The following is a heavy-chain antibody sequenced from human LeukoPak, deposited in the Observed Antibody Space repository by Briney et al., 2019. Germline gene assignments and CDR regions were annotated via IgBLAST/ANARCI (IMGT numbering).Heavy chain of an antibody. CDR2: ISSSSSYI. CDR1: GFTFSSYS. CDR3: ARPHYYDSSGYYYLFDY. Sequence: GGSLRLSCAASGFTFSSYSMNWVRQAPGKGLEWVSSISSSSSYIYYADSVKGRFTISRDNAKNSLYLQMNSLRAEDTAVYYCARPHYYDSSGYYYLFDYWGQGTLVTASS. V-gene: IGHV3-21*01. D-gene: IGHD3-22*01. J-gene: IGHJ4*02.